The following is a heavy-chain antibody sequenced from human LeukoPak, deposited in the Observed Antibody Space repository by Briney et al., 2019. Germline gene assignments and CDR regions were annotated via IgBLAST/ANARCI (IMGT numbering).Heavy chain of an antibody. Sequence: SETLSLTCTVSGGSISSSSYYWGWIRQPPGKGLEWIGSIYYSGSTYYNPSLKSRVTISVDTSKNQFSLKLSSVTAADAAVYYCARDSNYDFWSGLYYFDYWGQGTLVTVSS. D-gene: IGHD3-3*01. J-gene: IGHJ4*02. CDR3: ARDSNYDFWSGLYYFDY. CDR2: IYYSGST. V-gene: IGHV4-39*07. CDR1: GGSISSSSYY.